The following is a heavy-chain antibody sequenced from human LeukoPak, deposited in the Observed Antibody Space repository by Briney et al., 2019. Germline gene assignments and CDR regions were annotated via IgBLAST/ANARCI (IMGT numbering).Heavy chain of an antibody. CDR2: IRYDGSNK. CDR3: AKGGSSYSEMDY. J-gene: IGHJ4*02. V-gene: IGHV3-30*02. CDR1: GFTFSSYA. Sequence: GGSLRLSCAASGFTFSSYAMHWVRQAPGKGLEWVALIRYDGSNKYYADSVKGRFTISRDNSKNTLYLQMNSLRADDTAVYYCAKGGSSYSEMDYWGQGTLVTVSS. D-gene: IGHD4-11*01.